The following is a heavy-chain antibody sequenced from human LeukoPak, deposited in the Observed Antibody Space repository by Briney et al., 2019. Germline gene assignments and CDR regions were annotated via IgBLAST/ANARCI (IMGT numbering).Heavy chain of an antibody. CDR1: GFTFSSYA. J-gene: IGHJ4*02. V-gene: IGHV3-64*01. D-gene: IGHD3-22*01. CDR3: ARVFYDSSAYYYDY. CDR2: IGSTGGST. Sequence: GGSLRLSCAASGFTFSSYAMHWVRQAPGEGLEYVSAIGSTGGSTYYANSVKGRFTISRDNSKNTLFLQMGSLRAEDMAVYYCARVFYDSSAYYYDYWGQGTLVTVSS.